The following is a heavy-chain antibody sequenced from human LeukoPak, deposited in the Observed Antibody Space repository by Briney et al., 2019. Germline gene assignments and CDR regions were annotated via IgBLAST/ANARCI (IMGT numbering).Heavy chain of an antibody. Sequence: PGGSLRLSCAASGFTFSDHYMDWVRQAPGEGLEWVGRTRNKANSYTTEYAASVKGRFTISRDDSKNSLYLQMNSLKTEDTAVYYCARAAMGAFDYWGQGTLVTVSS. J-gene: IGHJ4*02. CDR1: GFTFSDHY. CDR2: TRNKANSYTT. D-gene: IGHD5-18*01. V-gene: IGHV3-72*01. CDR3: ARAAMGAFDY.